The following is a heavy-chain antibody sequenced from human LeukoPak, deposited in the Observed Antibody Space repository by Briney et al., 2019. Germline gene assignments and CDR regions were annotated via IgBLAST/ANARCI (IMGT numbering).Heavy chain of an antibody. J-gene: IGHJ4*02. V-gene: IGHV3-30*03. Sequence: PGGSLRLSCAVSGFTFSLYGMHWVRQAPGKGLEWVAVVSYDGTNKFYADSVKGRFTISRDGSKNTLYLQMNSLGAEDTAVYYCARDITMIVVGFDYWGQGTLVTVSS. CDR2: VSYDGTNK. D-gene: IGHD3-22*01. CDR1: GFTFSLYG. CDR3: ARDITMIVVGFDY.